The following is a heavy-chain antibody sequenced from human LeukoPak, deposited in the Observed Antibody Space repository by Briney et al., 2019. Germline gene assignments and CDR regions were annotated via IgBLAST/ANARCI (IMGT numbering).Heavy chain of an antibody. Sequence: SGTLSLTCTVSGVSISTYYWSWIRQPPGKGLEYIGYIYYSGSTNYNPSLKSRVTISVDTSKKQFSLKLSSVTAADTAVYYCAGGRAWFDPWGQGTLVTVSS. CDR3: AGGRAWFDP. CDR2: IYYSGST. J-gene: IGHJ5*02. V-gene: IGHV4-59*01. CDR1: GVSISTYY.